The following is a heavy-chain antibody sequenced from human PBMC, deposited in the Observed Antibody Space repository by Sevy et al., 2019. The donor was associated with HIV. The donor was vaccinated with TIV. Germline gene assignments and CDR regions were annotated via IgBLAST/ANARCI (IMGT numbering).Heavy chain of an antibody. V-gene: IGHV3-30*18. CDR1: GFTFSSYG. Sequence: GGSLRLSCAASGFTFSSYGMHWVRQAPGKGLEWVAVISYDGSNKYYADSVKGRFTISRDNSKNTLYLQMNSLRAEDTAVYYCVKDGGQGSNAFDIWGQGTMVTVSS. D-gene: IGHD3-16*01. CDR2: ISYDGSNK. J-gene: IGHJ3*02. CDR3: VKDGGQGSNAFDI.